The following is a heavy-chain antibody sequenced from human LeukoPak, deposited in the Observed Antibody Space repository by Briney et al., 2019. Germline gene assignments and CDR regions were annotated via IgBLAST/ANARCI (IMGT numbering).Heavy chain of an antibody. CDR3: ARAPGIAVSGTSGAFDI. J-gene: IGHJ3*02. Sequence: GGSLRLSCAASAFTFSTYGMHWVRQAPGKGLEWVALIWYDGSNQYYADSVKGRFTISRDKSKNTLYLQMNSLRADDTAVYYCARAPGIAVSGTSGAFDIWGQGTMVTVSS. D-gene: IGHD6-13*01. V-gene: IGHV3-33*01. CDR2: IWYDGSNQ. CDR1: AFTFSTYG.